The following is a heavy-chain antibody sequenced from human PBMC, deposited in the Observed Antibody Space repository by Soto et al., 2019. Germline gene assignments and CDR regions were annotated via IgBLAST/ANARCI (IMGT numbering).Heavy chain of an antibody. CDR1: GFTFSSYG. CDR3: AKWAFDYLVAATSQSYFDY. V-gene: IGHV3-30*18. D-gene: IGHD2-15*01. Sequence: GGSLRLSCAASGFTFSSYGMHWVRQAPGKGLEWVAVISYDGSNKYYADSVKGRFTISRDNSKNTLYLQMNSLRAEDTAVYYCAKWAFDYLVAATSQSYFDYWGQGTLVTVSS. CDR2: ISYDGSNK. J-gene: IGHJ4*02.